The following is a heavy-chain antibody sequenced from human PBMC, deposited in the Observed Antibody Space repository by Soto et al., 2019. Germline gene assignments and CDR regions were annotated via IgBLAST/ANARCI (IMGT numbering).Heavy chain of an antibody. V-gene: IGHV4-31*03. J-gene: IGHJ4*02. CDR3: ARKQAGYLDGIDY. CDR2: IYGSGGSGST. CDR1: GDSITSGGYF. Sequence: PSETLSLTCTVTGDSITSGGYFWSWIRQHPGKGLEWLGYIYGSGGSGSTLYNPSLKSRITLSVDTSKTQFSLNLSSVTVADTAVYFCARKQAGYLDGIDYSGQGTLDTVSS. D-gene: IGHD2-15*01.